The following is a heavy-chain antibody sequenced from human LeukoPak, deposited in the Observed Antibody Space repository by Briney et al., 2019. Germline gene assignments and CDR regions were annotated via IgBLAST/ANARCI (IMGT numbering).Heavy chain of an antibody. J-gene: IGHJ6*03. CDR1: GYTFTSYG. Sequence: ASVKVSCKASGYTFTSYGISWVRQAPGQGLEWMGWISAYNGNTNYAQKLQGRVTMTTDTSTSTAYMELRSLRSGDTAVYYCARDGVEQWLVPDYYYYYMDVWGKGTTVTISS. CDR2: ISAYNGNT. CDR3: ARDGVEQWLVPDYYYYYMDV. V-gene: IGHV1-18*01. D-gene: IGHD6-19*01.